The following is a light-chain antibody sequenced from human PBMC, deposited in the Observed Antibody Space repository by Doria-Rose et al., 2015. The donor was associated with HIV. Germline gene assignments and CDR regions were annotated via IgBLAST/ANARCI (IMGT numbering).Light chain of an antibody. Sequence: DIQLTQSPSSLSASVGDRVTIACRASQSTGSFLNWYQQKPVKAPKLLIYAASSLQTGVPSRFSGSGSGTDFTLTISSLQPEDFATYFCQQSYSTPLTFGGGTKVEIK. V-gene: IGKV1-39*01. J-gene: IGKJ4*01. CDR3: QQSYSTPLT. CDR1: QSTGSF. CDR2: AAS.